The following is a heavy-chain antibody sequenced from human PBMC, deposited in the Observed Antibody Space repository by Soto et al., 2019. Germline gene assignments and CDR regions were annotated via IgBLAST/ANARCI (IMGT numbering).Heavy chain of an antibody. V-gene: IGHV3-72*01. CDR1: GFTFSDHY. Sequence: EVQLVESGGGLVQPGGSLRLSCAASGFTFSDHYMDWVRQAPGKGLEWVARSRNRVNSHTTEYAASVKGRFTISRDESKSSLYLQMNSLKIEDTAVYYCTRXLLGGAPSYTFHGMDVWGQGTTVTVSS. CDR2: SRNRVNSHTT. CDR3: TRXLLGGAPSYTFHGMDV. D-gene: IGHD1-26*01. J-gene: IGHJ6*01.